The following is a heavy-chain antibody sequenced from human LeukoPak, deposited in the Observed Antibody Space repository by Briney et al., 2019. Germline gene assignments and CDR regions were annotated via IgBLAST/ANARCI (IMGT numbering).Heavy chain of an antibody. J-gene: IGHJ3*02. CDR2: INPNSGDT. CDR1: GYTFTDSY. Sequence: GASVKVSCKASGYTFTDSYMDWVRQAPGQGLEWMGWINPNSGDTNYAQKFQGRVTMTRDTSTSTVYMELSSLRSEDTAVYYCARGPAGDAFDIWGQGTMVTVSS. CDR3: ARGPAGDAFDI. V-gene: IGHV1-2*02.